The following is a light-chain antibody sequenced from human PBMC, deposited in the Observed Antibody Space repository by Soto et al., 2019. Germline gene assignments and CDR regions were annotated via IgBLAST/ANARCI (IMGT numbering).Light chain of an antibody. CDR1: HSVSSSY. V-gene: IGKV3-20*01. CDR3: HQYGSSPLT. Sequence: EIVLTQSPGTLSLSPGERATLSCRASHSVSSSYLAWYQQKPGQAPRLLIYGASSRATGIPDRFSGSGSGTDFTLTISRLDPEDFAVYYCHQYGSSPLTFGGGTKVEIK. CDR2: GAS. J-gene: IGKJ4*01.